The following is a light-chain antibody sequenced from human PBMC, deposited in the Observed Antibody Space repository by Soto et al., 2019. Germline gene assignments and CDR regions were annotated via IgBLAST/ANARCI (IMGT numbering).Light chain of an antibody. CDR2: GAS. Sequence: DIPMTQSPSAMSASVGDRVTITCRASQGISNYLAWFQQIPGRVPRRLIYGASTLQSGVPSRFSGSGSGTEFTLTISSLQPEDFATYYCLQYNGYPFTFGPGTKVDIK. V-gene: IGKV1-17*03. CDR3: LQYNGYPFT. CDR1: QGISNY. J-gene: IGKJ3*01.